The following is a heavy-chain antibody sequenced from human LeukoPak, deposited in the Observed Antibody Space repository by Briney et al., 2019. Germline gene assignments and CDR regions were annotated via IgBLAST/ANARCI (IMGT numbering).Heavy chain of an antibody. D-gene: IGHD3-22*01. Sequence: PSETLSLTCTVSGGSISSDYWSWIRQPPGKGLEWIGYIYYTGSTNYSPSLRSRVTVSVDTSKNQFSLKLSSVTAADTAVYYCARRSYDSSGAYFDCWGQGTMVTVSS. CDR2: IYYTGST. CDR3: ARRSYDSSGAYFDC. J-gene: IGHJ4*02. V-gene: IGHV4-59*01. CDR1: GGSISSDY.